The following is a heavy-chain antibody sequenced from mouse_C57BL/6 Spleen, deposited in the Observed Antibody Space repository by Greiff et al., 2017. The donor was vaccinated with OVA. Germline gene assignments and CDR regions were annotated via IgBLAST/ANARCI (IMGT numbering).Heavy chain of an antibody. J-gene: IGHJ3*01. CDR2: ISSGGSYT. CDR3: ARLYYDYDEFAY. CDR1: GFTFSSYG. V-gene: IGHV5-6*01. Sequence: EVQRVESGGDLVKPGGSLKLSCAASGFTFSSYGMSWVRQTPDKRLEWVATISSGGSYTYYPDSVKGRFTISRDNAKNTLYLQMSSLKSEDTAMYYCARLYYDYDEFAYWGQGTLVTVSA. D-gene: IGHD2-4*01.